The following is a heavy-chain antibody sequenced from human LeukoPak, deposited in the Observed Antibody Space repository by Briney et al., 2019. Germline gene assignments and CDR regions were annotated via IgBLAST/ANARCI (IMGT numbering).Heavy chain of an antibody. J-gene: IGHJ6*02. V-gene: IGHV3-7*03. Sequence: GGSLRLSCAASGFTFSGYWMSWVRQAPGKGLEWVANIKQDGSEKYYVDSVKGRFTISRDNAKNSLYLQMNSLRAEDTALYYCAKARQVYYYYGMDVWGQGTTVTVSS. CDR3: AKARQVYYYYGMDV. CDR1: GFTFSGYW. CDR2: IKQDGSEK.